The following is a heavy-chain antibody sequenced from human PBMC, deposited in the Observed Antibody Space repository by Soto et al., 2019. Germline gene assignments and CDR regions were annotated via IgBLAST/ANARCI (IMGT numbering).Heavy chain of an antibody. J-gene: IGHJ4*02. CDR3: VRSRSGAIADSFDY. D-gene: IGHD3-10*01. Sequence: GGSLRLSCAGSGFTFSRYALHWVRLAPGKGLEWVVALSKDGSVQYWLDSVRGRFTISRDNSKNTLYLQMNSLRPEDTGVYYCVRSRSGAIADSFDYWGQGTQVTVSS. CDR2: LSKDGSVQ. V-gene: IGHV3-30*04. CDR1: GFTFSRYA.